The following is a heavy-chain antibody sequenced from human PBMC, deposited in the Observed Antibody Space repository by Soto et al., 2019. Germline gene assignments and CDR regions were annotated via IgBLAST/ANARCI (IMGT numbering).Heavy chain of an antibody. CDR3: ARIYGDYYYFDY. CDR2: IFSNDEK. CDR1: GFSLSNARMG. J-gene: IGHJ4*02. Sequence: QVTLKESGPVLVKPTETLTLTCTVSGFSLSNARMGVSWIRQPPGKALEWLAHIFSNDEKSYSTSLKSRLTISKDTSKSQVVLTMINMDPVDTATYYCARIYGDYYYFDYWGQGTLVTVSS. D-gene: IGHD4-17*01. V-gene: IGHV2-26*01.